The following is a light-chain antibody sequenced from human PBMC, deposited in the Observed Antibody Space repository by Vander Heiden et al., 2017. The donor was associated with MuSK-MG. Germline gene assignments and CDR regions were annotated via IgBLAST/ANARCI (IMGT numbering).Light chain of an antibody. V-gene: IGLV7-43*01. CDR2: STT. J-gene: IGLJ1*01. Sequence: TVVPQAPSLPVSPGGTVTLTCASSTGAVTSGYYPNWLQQKPEQAPRPMIDSTTYKHAGTPARFSGSLLGGKAALTLSGVQAEDEAEYYCLLYYGGAHVFGTGTTVTVL. CDR3: LLYYGGAHV. CDR1: TGAVTSGYY.